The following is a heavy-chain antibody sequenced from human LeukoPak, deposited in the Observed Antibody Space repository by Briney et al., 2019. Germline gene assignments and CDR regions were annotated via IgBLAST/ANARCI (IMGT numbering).Heavy chain of an antibody. Sequence: SETLSLTCTVSGGSINSGNHYWGWIRQPPGKGLEWIGSIYYSGSTYYNPSLKSRVTISVDTSKNQFSLKLSSVTAADTAVYYCARERVTNAFDIWGQGTMVTVSS. CDR2: IYYSGST. CDR3: ARERVTNAFDI. D-gene: IGHD4-17*01. CDR1: GGSINSGNHY. V-gene: IGHV4-39*07. J-gene: IGHJ3*02.